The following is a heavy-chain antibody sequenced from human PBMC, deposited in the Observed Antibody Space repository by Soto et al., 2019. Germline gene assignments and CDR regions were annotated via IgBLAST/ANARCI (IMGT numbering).Heavy chain of an antibody. V-gene: IGHV4-39*01. CDR3: VKWELGGLFDY. CDR1: GGSISSSSYY. Sequence: PSETLSLTCTVSGGSISSSSYYWGWIRQPPGKGLEWIGSIYYSGSTYYNPSLKSRVTISVDTSKNQFSLKLSSVTAADTAVYYCVKWELGGLFDYWGQGTLVTVSS. D-gene: IGHD1-26*01. J-gene: IGHJ4*02. CDR2: IYYSGST.